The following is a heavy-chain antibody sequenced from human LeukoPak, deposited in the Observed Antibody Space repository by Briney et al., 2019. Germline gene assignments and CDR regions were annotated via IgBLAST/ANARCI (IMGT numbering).Heavy chain of an antibody. CDR2: INPNSGGT. V-gene: IGHV1-2*02. J-gene: IGHJ3*02. D-gene: IGHD1-14*01. Sequence: ASVKVSCKASGYTFTRYYMHWVRQAPGQGLEWMGWINPNSGGTNYAQKFQGRVTMTRDTSISTAYMELSRLRSDDTAVYYCARSGSDGINAFDIWGQGTMVTVSS. CDR3: ARSGSDGINAFDI. CDR1: GYTFTRYY.